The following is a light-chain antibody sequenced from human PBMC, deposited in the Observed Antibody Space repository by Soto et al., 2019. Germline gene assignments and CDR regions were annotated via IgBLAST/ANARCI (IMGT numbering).Light chain of an antibody. CDR2: AAS. Sequence: DIQMTQSPSSLSASVGDRVTITCRASQSISSYLNWYQQKPGKAPKLLIYAASSLQSGVPSRFSGSGSGTDFTLTISRLQPEDFATCYCQQSYSTLFTFGPGTKVDIK. J-gene: IGKJ3*01. CDR3: QQSYSTLFT. V-gene: IGKV1-39*01. CDR1: QSISSY.